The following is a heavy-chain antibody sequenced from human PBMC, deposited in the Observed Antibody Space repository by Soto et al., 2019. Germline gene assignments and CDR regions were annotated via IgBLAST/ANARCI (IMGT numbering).Heavy chain of an antibody. V-gene: IGHV4-59*01. CDR1: GGSINSYY. D-gene: IGHD2-15*01. J-gene: IGHJ4*02. CDR2: IYGSGST. Sequence: SETLSLTCTVSGGSINSYYWSWIRQSPEKGLEWIGYIYGSGSTNYNPSLKSRVTISVDTSKNHFSLSLTSVTAADTAVYYCAAAPRYLGQGTLVTVSS. CDR3: AAAPRY.